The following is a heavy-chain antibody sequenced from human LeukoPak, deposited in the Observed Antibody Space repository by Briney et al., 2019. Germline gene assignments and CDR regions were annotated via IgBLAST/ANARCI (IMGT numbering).Heavy chain of an antibody. CDR3: ARGAATVTYFDF. D-gene: IGHD4-17*01. Sequence: ASVKVSCRDSGYTFTGYYVHWVRQAPRQGPEWMGWLYTKSGDSNSAQRFQGRVTMTRDTSISTAYMELSRLRSDDTAVYYCARGAATVTYFDFWGQGTLVTVSS. CDR2: LYTKSGDS. J-gene: IGHJ4*02. CDR1: GYTFTGYY. V-gene: IGHV1-2*02.